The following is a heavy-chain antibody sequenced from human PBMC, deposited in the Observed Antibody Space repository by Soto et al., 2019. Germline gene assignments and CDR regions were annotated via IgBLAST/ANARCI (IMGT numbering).Heavy chain of an antibody. D-gene: IGHD2-15*01. J-gene: IGHJ6*02. V-gene: IGHV3-66*01. Sequence: GGSLRLSCAASGFTVSSNYMSWVRQAPGKGLEWVSVIYSGGSTYYADSVKGRFTISRDNSKNTLYLQMNSLRAEDTAVYYCARDHGCSGGSCYLGYYGMDVWGQGTTVTVSS. CDR2: IYSGGST. CDR3: ARDHGCSGGSCYLGYYGMDV. CDR1: GFTVSSNY.